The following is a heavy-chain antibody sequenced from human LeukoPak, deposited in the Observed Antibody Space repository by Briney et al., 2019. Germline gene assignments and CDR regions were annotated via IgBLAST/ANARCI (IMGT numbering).Heavy chain of an antibody. J-gene: IGHJ4*01. CDR3: ATDVRSSPLGF. CDR2: ISGTSDNT. V-gene: IGHV3-23*01. CDR1: GLTFSTYW. D-gene: IGHD6-19*01. Sequence: GGSLRLSCAASGLTFSTYWMSWVRQAPGKGLECVSIISGTSDNTYYADSVKGRFTISRDSSNNTLFLQMTNLRAEDSGLYYCATDVRSSPLGFWGHGTLVTVSS.